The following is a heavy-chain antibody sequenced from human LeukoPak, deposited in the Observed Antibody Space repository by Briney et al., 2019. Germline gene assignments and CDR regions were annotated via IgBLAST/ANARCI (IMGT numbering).Heavy chain of an antibody. D-gene: IGHD2-8*01. J-gene: IGHJ4*02. Sequence: PSETLSLTCAVSTYSISSDFCWGWVRQPPGQGLEWVGSIYHDYTTYYNPSLRGRVTLSLDMSRKQFSLELTSVTAADTATYYCANADTEDFFDFWGQGKLVTVSS. CDR3: ANADTEDFFDF. V-gene: IGHV4-38-2*01. CDR2: IYHDYTT. CDR1: TYSISSDFC.